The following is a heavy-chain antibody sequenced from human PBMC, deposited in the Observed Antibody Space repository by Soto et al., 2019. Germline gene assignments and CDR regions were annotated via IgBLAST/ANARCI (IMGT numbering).Heavy chain of an antibody. Sequence: PGGSLRLSCAASGFTFDDYGMSWVLQAPGKGLEWVSGINWNGGSTGYADSVKGRFTISRDNAKNSLYLQMNSLRAEDTALYYCARDGSGSYSLYYYGMDVWGQGTTVTVSS. D-gene: IGHD3-10*01. CDR3: ARDGSGSYSLYYYGMDV. J-gene: IGHJ6*02. CDR1: GFTFDDYG. CDR2: INWNGGST. V-gene: IGHV3-20*04.